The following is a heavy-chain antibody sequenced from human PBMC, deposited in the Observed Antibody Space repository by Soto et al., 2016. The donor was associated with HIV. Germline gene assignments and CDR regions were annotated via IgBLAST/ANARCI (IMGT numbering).Heavy chain of an antibody. CDR2: VNHSGQT. CDR1: GGSFTGYQ. D-gene: IGHD4-4*01. V-gene: IGHV4-34*02. CDR3: ARHGDSNNWDRSFDF. Sequence: QVRLEQWGAGLLKPSETLSLNCAVYGGSFTGYQWTWIRQAPGRGLEWIGEVNHSGQTNYRASLKGRLTLTADTSKNQFSLKLTSVTAADTAIYYCARHGDSNNWDRSFDFWGQGIWSPSP. J-gene: IGHJ4*02.